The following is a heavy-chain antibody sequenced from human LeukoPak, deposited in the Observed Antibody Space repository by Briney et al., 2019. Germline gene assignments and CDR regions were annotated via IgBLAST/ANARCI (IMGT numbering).Heavy chain of an antibody. CDR2: ITGTTALT. D-gene: IGHD3-16*02. CDR3: AKDKHLRFVVTMGASDS. Sequence: GGSLRLSCAASGLTFSSYAMTWVRQAPGKGLEWVSTITGTTALTYYADSVKGRFTISVDNSKNTLYLQMNSLRAEDTAMYYCAKDKHLRFVVTMGASDSWGQGTMVSVSS. CDR1: GLTFSSYA. V-gene: IGHV3-23*01. J-gene: IGHJ3*02.